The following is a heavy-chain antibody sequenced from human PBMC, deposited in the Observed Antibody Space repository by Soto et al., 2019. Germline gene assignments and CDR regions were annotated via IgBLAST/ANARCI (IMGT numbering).Heavy chain of an antibody. CDR3: ARVDDVYFDY. Sequence: QLQLQESGSGLVKPSQTLSLTCAVSGGSISSGGYSWSWIRQPPGKGLEWIGYIYHSGSTYYNPTLKSRVTISVDRSKHKFSLKLSSVTAADTAVYYCARVDDVYFDYWGQGTLVTVSS. CDR2: IYHSGST. J-gene: IGHJ4*02. V-gene: IGHV4-30-2*01. D-gene: IGHD3-10*02. CDR1: GGSISSGGYS.